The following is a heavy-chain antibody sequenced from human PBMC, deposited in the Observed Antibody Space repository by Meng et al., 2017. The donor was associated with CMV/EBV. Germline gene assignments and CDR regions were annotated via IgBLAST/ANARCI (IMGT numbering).Heavy chain of an antibody. Sequence: YGWSFSGYYWSWIRQPPGKGLGWIGEINLSGSTNYNPSLKRRVTISVDTSKNQFSLKLSSVTAADTAVYYCARVTSYNWNHYIWFDPWGQGTLVTVSS. J-gene: IGHJ5*02. CDR1: GWSFSGYY. CDR3: ARVTSYNWNHYIWFDP. CDR2: INLSGST. V-gene: IGHV4-34*01. D-gene: IGHD1-14*01.